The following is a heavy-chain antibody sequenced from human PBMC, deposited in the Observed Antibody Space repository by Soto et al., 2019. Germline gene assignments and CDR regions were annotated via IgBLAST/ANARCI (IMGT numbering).Heavy chain of an antibody. CDR2: TSYDGSNK. D-gene: IGHD3-16*01. Sequence: QVQLVESGGGVVQPGTSLRVSCVGSGFTFRSYVIHWVRQAPGKGLEWVALTSYDGSNKYYGDSVRGRFTISRDNSRNSVDLQMDSLRVEDMDVYYCARWGTTGGLDVWGQGTLVSVSS. J-gene: IGHJ1*01. CDR1: GFTFRSYV. V-gene: IGHV3-30*19. CDR3: ARWGTTGGLDV.